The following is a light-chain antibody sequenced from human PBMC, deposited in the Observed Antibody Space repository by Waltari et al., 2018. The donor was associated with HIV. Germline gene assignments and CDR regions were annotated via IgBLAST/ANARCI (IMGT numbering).Light chain of an antibody. Sequence: QSALTQPASVSGSPGQSLTISCNGTSSDLGGYTDVSWYQQYPGKAPKLIIFGVTNRPSGVSTRFSGSKSGNMASLTISGLQAEDEADYYCTSYTSISPLAIFGGGTQVIVL. V-gene: IGLV2-14*01. CDR2: GVT. J-gene: IGLJ7*01. CDR1: SSDLGGYTD. CDR3: TSYTSISPLAI.